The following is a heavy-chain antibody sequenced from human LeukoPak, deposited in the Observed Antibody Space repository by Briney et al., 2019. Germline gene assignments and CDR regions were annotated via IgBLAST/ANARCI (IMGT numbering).Heavy chain of an antibody. CDR3: AELGITMIGGV. D-gene: IGHD3-10*02. CDR1: GFSFSNYA. CDR2: IGGSIGST. Sequence: GGSLRLSCAASGFSFSNYAMSWVRQGPGKGLEWVSAIGGSIGSTFYTDSVKGRFTISRDNAKNSLYLQMNSLRAEDTAVYYCAELGITMIGGVWGKGTTVTISS. V-gene: IGHV3-23*01. J-gene: IGHJ6*04.